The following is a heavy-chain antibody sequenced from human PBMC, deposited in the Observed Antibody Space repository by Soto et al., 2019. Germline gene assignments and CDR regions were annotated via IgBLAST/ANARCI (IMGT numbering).Heavy chain of an antibody. V-gene: IGHV3-23*01. CDR1: GFTLSNYV. CDR2: ISHSGGST. J-gene: IGHJ4*02. D-gene: IGHD1-26*01. CDR3: TKGHDSGSSTDFDY. Sequence: EVQLLESGGDLVQPGGSVRLSCAASGFTLSNYVMTWGRQAPGKGLEWVSSISHSGGSTYYADSVKARFTISRDISKNTLYLQMNGLRADDTAVYFCTKGHDSGSSTDFDYWGQGTLVIVSS.